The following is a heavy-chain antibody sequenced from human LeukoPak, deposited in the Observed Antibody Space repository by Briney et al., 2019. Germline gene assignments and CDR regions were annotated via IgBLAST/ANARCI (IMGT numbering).Heavy chain of an antibody. D-gene: IGHD3-10*01. CDR2: IKSKTDGGTT. J-gene: IGHJ4*02. Sequence: PGGSLRLSCAASGFTFSSYSMKWVRQAPGKGLEWVGRIKSKTDGGTTDYAAPVKGRFTISRDDSKNTLYLQMNSLKTEDTAVYYCTTGITMVRGVIHLIDYWGQGTLVTVSS. CDR3: TTGITMVRGVIHLIDY. CDR1: GFTFSSYS. V-gene: IGHV3-15*01.